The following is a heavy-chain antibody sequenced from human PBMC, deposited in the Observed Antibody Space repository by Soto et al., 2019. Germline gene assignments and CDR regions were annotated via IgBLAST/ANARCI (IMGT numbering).Heavy chain of an antibody. Sequence: GGSLRLSCAASGFTFSSYDIHWVRQAPGKGLEWVAVISYDGSNKYYADSVKGRFTISRDNSKNTLYLQMNSLRAEDTAVYYCAKDEYYDFWSGYYKGGAFEFWGQGTMVIVSS. CDR1: GFTFSSYD. V-gene: IGHV3-30*18. J-gene: IGHJ3*01. CDR2: ISYDGSNK. CDR3: AKDEYYDFWSGYYKGGAFEF. D-gene: IGHD3-3*01.